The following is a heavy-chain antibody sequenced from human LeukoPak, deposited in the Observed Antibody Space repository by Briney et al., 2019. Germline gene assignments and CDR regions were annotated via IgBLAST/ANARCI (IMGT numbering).Heavy chain of an antibody. CDR2: IIPTFGTA. J-gene: IGHJ6*03. CDR1: GGTFSSYA. Sequence: ASVKVSCKASGGTFSSYAISWVRQAPGQGLEWMGRIIPTFGTANYAQKFQGRVTITTDESTSTAYMELSSLRSEDTAVYYCARDRWAITMVRGVYYMDVWGKGTTVTVSS. V-gene: IGHV1-69*05. D-gene: IGHD3-10*01. CDR3: ARDRWAITMVRGVYYMDV.